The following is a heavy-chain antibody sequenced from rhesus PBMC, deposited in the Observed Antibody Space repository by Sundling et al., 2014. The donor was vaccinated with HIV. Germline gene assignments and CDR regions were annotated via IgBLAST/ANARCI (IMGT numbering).Heavy chain of an antibody. CDR1: GFTFSTYA. Sequence: EVQLVESGGGLVQPGGSLRLSCAVSGFTFSTYAMSWVRQAPGKGLEWVSSISSASSYIYYTDSVKGRFTISRDNAKNSLSLQMNSLRAEDTAEYYCTSSYGMEYFEFWGQGALVTVSS. J-gene: IGHJ1*01. CDR3: TSSYGMEYFEF. V-gene: IGHV3-136*01. D-gene: IGHD1-32*01. CDR2: ISSASSYI.